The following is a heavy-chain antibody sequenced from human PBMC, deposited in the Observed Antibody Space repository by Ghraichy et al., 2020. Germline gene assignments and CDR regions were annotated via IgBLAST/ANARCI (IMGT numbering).Heavy chain of an antibody. J-gene: IGHJ4*02. CDR2: IYSGGST. Sequence: GGSLRLSCAASGFTVSSNYMSWVRQAPGKGLEWVSVIYSGGSTYYADSVKGRFTISRDNSKNTLYLQMNSLRAEDTAVYYCARSPGSGYYSATYYFDYWGQGTLVTVSS. D-gene: IGHD3-3*01. CDR1: GFTVSSNY. V-gene: IGHV3-53*01. CDR3: ARSPGSGYYSATYYFDY.